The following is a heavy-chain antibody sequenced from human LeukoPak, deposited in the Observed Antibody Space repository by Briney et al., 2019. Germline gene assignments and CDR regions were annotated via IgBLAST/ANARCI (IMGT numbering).Heavy chain of an antibody. Sequence: GASVTVTFMCSGYTFTCNYMHWVRQPPGQGLEWMGIINSSGGSTSYEQKFQGRVTITIHISTSKVYMYLSSLSYTATAGSYFPRDPLRGHYYDSSGYHMDVWGKGTTVTVSS. CDR3: PRDPLRGHYYDSSGYHMDV. CDR2: INSSGGST. CDR1: GYTFTCNY. D-gene: IGHD3-22*01. V-gene: IGHV1-46*01. J-gene: IGHJ6*03.